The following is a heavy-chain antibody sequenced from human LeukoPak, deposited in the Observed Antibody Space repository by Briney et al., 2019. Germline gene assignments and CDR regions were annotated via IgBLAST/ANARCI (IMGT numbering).Heavy chain of an antibody. J-gene: IGHJ4*02. V-gene: IGHV4-59*01. Sequence: SETLSLTCTVSGGSISGYYWSWIRQSPGKGLEWIGYIYYSGSTNYNPSLKSRVTISVDTSNNQFSLRLSSVTAADTAVYYCARDRSYSNFAYFDYWGQGTLVTVSP. CDR1: GGSISGYY. D-gene: IGHD4-11*01. CDR2: IYYSGST. CDR3: ARDRSYSNFAYFDY.